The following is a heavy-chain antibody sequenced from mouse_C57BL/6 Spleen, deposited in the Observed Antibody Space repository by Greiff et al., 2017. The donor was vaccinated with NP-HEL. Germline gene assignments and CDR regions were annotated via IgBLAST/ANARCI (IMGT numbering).Heavy chain of an antibody. Sequence: EVMLVESGGGLVKPGGSLKLSCAASGFTFSSYAMSWVRQTPEKRLEWVATISDGGSYTYYPDNVKGRFTISRDNAKNNLYLQMSHLKSEDTAMYYCARVTGGFAYWGQGTLVTVSA. CDR3: ARVTGGFAY. CDR1: GFTFSSYA. D-gene: IGHD4-1*01. V-gene: IGHV5-4*03. CDR2: ISDGGSYT. J-gene: IGHJ3*01.